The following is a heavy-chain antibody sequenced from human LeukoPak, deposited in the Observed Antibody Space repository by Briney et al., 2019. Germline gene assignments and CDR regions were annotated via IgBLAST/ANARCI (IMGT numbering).Heavy chain of an antibody. CDR2: IIPIFGTA. Sequence: GASVKVSCKATGGTFSSHAISWVRQAPGQGLEWMGGIIPIFGTANYAQKFQGRVTMTRDTSTSTVYMELSSLRSEDTAVYYCARAGYSSSWYLFSAFDIWGQGTMVTVSS. D-gene: IGHD6-13*01. V-gene: IGHV1-69*05. J-gene: IGHJ3*02. CDR1: GGTFSSHA. CDR3: ARAGYSSSWYLFSAFDI.